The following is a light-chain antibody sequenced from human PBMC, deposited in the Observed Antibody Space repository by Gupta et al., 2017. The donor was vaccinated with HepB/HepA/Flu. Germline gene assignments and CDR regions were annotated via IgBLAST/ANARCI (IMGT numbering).Light chain of an antibody. CDR1: HGVSSY. Sequence: DIVLTQSPGTLSLSPGETATLSCRASHGVSSYLQCFQQKQPQAPRRLIYDWAFRSTASIPDCSSSGDSTAVCIPIISRVQAEFVVLYCGQRYNGPPGNTFGGGTKLEIK. J-gene: IGKJ4*01. CDR3: GQRYNGPPGNT. V-gene: IGKV3-11*01. CDR2: DWAF.